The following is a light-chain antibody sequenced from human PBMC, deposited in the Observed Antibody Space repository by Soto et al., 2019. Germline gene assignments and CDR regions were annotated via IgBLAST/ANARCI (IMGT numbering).Light chain of an antibody. CDR1: QSLSLTSYNKIL. Sequence: DIVMNQSPDSLAVSLGETATINCKSSQSLSLTSYNKILLAWYQQKPGQPPKLLIYWVSTRESGVPDRFSGSGSGTDFTLTISSLQAEDVAVYYCQQDYNNLPTFGQGTKVEIK. V-gene: IGKV4-1*01. CDR3: QQDYNNLPT. CDR2: WVS. J-gene: IGKJ1*01.